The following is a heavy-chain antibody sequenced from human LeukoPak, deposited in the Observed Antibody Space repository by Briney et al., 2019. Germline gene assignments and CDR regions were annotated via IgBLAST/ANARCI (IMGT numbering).Heavy chain of an antibody. CDR3: TTVLGDYDGDAFDI. V-gene: IGHV3-15*01. CDR1: GFTLSNAW. D-gene: IGHD4-23*01. Sequence: SGGSLRLSCAASGFTLSNAWMSWVRQAPGKGLEWVGRIKSKTDGGTTDYAAPVKGRFTISRDDSKNTLYLQMNSLKTEDTAVYYCTTVLGDYDGDAFDIWGQGTMVTVSS. CDR2: IKSKTDGGTT. J-gene: IGHJ3*02.